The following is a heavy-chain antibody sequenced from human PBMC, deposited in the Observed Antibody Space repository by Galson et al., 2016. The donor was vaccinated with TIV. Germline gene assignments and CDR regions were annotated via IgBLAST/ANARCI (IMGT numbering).Heavy chain of an antibody. CDR3: AKGTGYALRNNYFDQ. V-gene: IGHV1-69*13. D-gene: IGHD5-12*01. J-gene: IGHJ5*02. CDR1: GGIFRSHA. Sequence: SVKVSCKVSGGIFRSHAISWVRQAPGQGLEWMGGIIAIFGTTDYAQKFQGRFTITADESTSTVYMELGSLRSEDTAVFYCAKGTGYALRNNYFDQWDQGTLVTVSS. CDR2: IIAIFGTT.